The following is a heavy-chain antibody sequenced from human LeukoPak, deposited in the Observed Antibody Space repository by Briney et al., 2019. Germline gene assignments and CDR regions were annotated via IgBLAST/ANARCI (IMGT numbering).Heavy chain of an antibody. J-gene: IGHJ5*02. Sequence: SETLSLTCTVSGDSISSTTNSWGWIRQPPGKGLEWIGSLYYTRSSYYNPSLKRRVTISGDTSNNQISLRMNSVTAADTAIYYCARHSAMLTSRWFDPWGQGTLVTVSS. V-gene: IGHV4-39*01. CDR2: LYYTRSS. CDR3: ARHSAMLTSRWFDP. CDR1: GDSISSTTNS. D-gene: IGHD2-2*01.